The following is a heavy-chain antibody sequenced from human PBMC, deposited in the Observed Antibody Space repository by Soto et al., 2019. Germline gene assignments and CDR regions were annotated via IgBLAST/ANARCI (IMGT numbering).Heavy chain of an antibody. Sequence: PGGSLRLSCGASGFTFSRYAMSWVRQAPGKGLEWVAVISYDGSNKYYADSVKGRFTISRDNSKNTLYLQMNSLRAEDTAVYYCAKVLLPRYYYDSSGSDLSFDHWGQGT. CDR3: AKVLLPRYYYDSSGSDLSFDH. J-gene: IGHJ4*02. D-gene: IGHD3-22*01. V-gene: IGHV3-30*18. CDR1: GFTFSRYA. CDR2: ISYDGSNK.